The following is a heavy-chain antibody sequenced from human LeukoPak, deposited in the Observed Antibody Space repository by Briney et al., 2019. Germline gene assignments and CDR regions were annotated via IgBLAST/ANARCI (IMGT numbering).Heavy chain of an antibody. CDR2: IYTTGST. CDR1: GGSISRNY. V-gene: IGHV4-4*07. J-gene: IGHJ6*03. D-gene: IGHD2-2*01. CDR3: ASSVYCSSTSCPDEGYYYMDV. Sequence: SETLSLTCTVSGGSISRNYWSWIRQPAGKGLEWIGRIYTTGSTNYNPSLKSRVTISVDKSKKQLSLRLTSVTAADTAVYYCASSVYCSSTSCPDEGYYYMDVWGKGTTVTVSS.